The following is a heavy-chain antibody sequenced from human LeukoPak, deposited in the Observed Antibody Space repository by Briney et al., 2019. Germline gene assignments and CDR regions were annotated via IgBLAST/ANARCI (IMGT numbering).Heavy chain of an antibody. CDR2: IKQDGSEK. D-gene: IGHD3-22*01. Sequence: PGGSLRLSCAAFVFTFSSYWMSWVRQAPGKGLEWVANIKQDGSEKYYVDSVKGRFTIFRDNAKNSLYLQMNSLRAEDTAVYYCARDGGYYYDSSGSRDYWGQGTLVTVSS. J-gene: IGHJ4*02. V-gene: IGHV3-7*01. CDR3: ARDGGYYYDSSGSRDY. CDR1: VFTFSSYW.